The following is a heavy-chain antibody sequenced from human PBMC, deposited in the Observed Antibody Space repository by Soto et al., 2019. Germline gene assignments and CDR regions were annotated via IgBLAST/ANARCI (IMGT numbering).Heavy chain of an antibody. D-gene: IGHD4-4*01. V-gene: IGHV3-23*01. Sequence: DVQLLESGGGLVQPGGYQRLSCAASGFSFSSYAMVWVRQAPGKGLEWVSVISARGGSSYFADYVKGRFTISRDNSKNVLSLEMNSLRAEDTSIYFCAKGSIEYSASVDNWGQGTLVLVSS. CDR1: GFSFSSYA. CDR2: ISARGGSS. CDR3: AKGSIEYSASVDN. J-gene: IGHJ4*02.